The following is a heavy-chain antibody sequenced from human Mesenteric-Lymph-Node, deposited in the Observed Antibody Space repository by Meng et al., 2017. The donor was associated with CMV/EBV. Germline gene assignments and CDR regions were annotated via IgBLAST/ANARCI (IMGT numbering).Heavy chain of an antibody. CDR2: ISGTSDSR. CDR3: ARDRYQWLVFPYTFDL. V-gene: IGHV3-23*01. J-gene: IGHJ4*02. Sequence: GGSLRLSCAASGFIVSSVYMSWVRQAPGKGLEWVSCISGTSDSRYYADSVKGRFTISRDTSKNTLYLEMNSLRADDTAVYFCARDRYQWLVFPYTFDLWGQGTLVTVSS. CDR1: GFIVSSVY. D-gene: IGHD6-19*01.